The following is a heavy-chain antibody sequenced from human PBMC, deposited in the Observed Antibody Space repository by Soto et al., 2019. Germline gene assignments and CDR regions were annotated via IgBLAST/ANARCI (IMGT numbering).Heavy chain of an antibody. CDR2: INHSGST. V-gene: IGHV4-34*01. CDR1: GGSFSGYD. CDR3: ARGTNCSGGSCYRTLYYYYYMDV. D-gene: IGHD2-15*01. J-gene: IGHJ6*03. Sequence: SETLSLTCAVYGGSFSGYDWSWIRQPPGKGLEWIGEINHSGSTNYNPSLKSRVTISVDTSKNQFSLKLSSVTAADTAVYYCARGTNCSGGSCYRTLYYYYYMDVWGKGTTVTVSS.